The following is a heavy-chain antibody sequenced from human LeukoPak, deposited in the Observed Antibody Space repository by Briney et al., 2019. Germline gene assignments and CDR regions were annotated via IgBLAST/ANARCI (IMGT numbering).Heavy chain of an antibody. CDR1: GFTFSSYW. CDR3: ARVGGSEDYFDY. CDR2: INQDGSEQ. D-gene: IGHD1-26*01. Sequence: GGSLRLSCAASGFTFSSYWMSWVRQAPGKGLEWVANINQDGSEQYYVDSAKGRFTISRDNAKNSLYLQMNSLRAEDTDVYYCARVGGSEDYFDYWGQGTLVTVSS. V-gene: IGHV3-7*01. J-gene: IGHJ4*02.